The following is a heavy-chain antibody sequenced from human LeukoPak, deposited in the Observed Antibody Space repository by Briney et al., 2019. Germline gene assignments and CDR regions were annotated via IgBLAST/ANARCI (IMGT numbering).Heavy chain of an antibody. CDR1: GGSISSSSYY. D-gene: IGHD3-3*01. CDR2: IYYSGST. Sequence: PSETLSLTCTVSGGSISSSSYYWGWIRQPPGKGLEWIGTIYYSGSTYYNPSLKSRVTISVDTSKNQFSLRLNSVTAADTAVYYCARSRGFGVVTPFDYWGQGTLVTVSS. J-gene: IGHJ4*02. CDR3: ARSRGFGVVTPFDY. V-gene: IGHV4-39*07.